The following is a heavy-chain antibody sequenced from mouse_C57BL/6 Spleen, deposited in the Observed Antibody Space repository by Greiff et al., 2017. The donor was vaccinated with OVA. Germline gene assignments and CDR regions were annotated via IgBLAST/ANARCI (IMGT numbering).Heavy chain of an antibody. J-gene: IGHJ4*01. CDR3: ARPVYYDYDGGDYYAMDY. CDR1: GFNIKNTY. CDR2: IDPANGNT. D-gene: IGHD2-4*01. Sequence: VQLQQSVAELVRPGASVKLSCTASGFNIKNTYMHWVKQRPEQGLEWIGRIDPANGNTKYAPKFQGKATITADTSSNTAYLQLSSLTSEDTSIYSCARPVYYDYDGGDYYAMDYWGQGTSVTVSS. V-gene: IGHV14-3*01.